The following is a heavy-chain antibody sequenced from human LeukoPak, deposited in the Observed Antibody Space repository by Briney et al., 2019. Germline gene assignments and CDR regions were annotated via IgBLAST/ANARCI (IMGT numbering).Heavy chain of an antibody. CDR2: ISAGGGTT. V-gene: IGHV3-23*01. Sequence: GGSLRLSCADSGFTFSSYAMSWVRQAPAKGLEWVSAISAGGGTTYYADSVKGRFTISRDKSKNTLYLQMNSLRAEDTAVYYCAKGYYYGSGSFRWFDPWGKGTLVTVSS. CDR1: GFTFSSYA. D-gene: IGHD3-10*01. CDR3: AKGYYYGSGSFRWFDP. J-gene: IGHJ5*02.